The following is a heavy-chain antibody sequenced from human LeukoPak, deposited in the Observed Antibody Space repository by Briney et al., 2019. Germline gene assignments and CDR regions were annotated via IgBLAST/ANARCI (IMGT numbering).Heavy chain of an antibody. V-gene: IGHV3-74*01. CDR3: AREYSGSYFDFDY. Sequence: GGSLRLSCAASGFTFSNYAMSWVRQAPGKGLVWVSRINSDGSSTSYADSVKGRFTISRDNAKNTLYLQMNSLRAEDTAVYYCAREYSGSYFDFDYWGQGTLVTVSS. CDR1: GFTFSNYA. J-gene: IGHJ4*02. CDR2: INSDGSST. D-gene: IGHD1-26*01.